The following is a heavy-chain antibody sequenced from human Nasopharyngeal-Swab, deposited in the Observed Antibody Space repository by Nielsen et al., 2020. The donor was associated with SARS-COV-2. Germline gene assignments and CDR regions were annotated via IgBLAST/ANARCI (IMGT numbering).Heavy chain of an antibody. Sequence: ASVKVSCKASGYTFTSYGISWVRQAPGQGLEWMGWISAYNGNTNYAQKFQGRVTITADESTSTAYMELSSLRSEDTAVYYCARSGHGPPFDYWGQGTLVTVSS. CDR3: ARSGHGPPFDY. V-gene: IGHV1-18*01. J-gene: IGHJ4*02. CDR2: ISAYNGNT. CDR1: GYTFTSYG. D-gene: IGHD5-12*01.